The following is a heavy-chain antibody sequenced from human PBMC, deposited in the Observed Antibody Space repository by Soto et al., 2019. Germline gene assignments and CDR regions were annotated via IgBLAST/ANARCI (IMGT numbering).Heavy chain of an antibody. Sequence: QITLKESGPTLVKPTQTLTLTCTFSGFSLSSSGVGVGWIRQHPGKALEWLAIIYWNDDKRYSPSLKSRLTITKDTSKNQVVLTMTDMDPVDTATYYCARALYPPLLDVWGQGTTVTVSS. CDR2: IYWNDDK. CDR3: ARALYPPLLDV. CDR1: GFSLSSSGVG. J-gene: IGHJ6*02. V-gene: IGHV2-5*01.